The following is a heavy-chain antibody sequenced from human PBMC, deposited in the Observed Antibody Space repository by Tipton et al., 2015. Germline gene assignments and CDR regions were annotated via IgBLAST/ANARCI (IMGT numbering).Heavy chain of an antibody. CDR2: IYYTGRT. J-gene: IGHJ4*02. CDR3: SAAGTSFDH. CDR1: GDSISTYY. D-gene: IGHD6-13*01. Sequence: TLSLTCAVSGDSISTYYWSWIRQPPGKGLEWIGYIYYTGRTNYNPTLKGRVTTSIDTSKNQFYLRLTSVTAADTAVYYCSAAGTSFDHWGQGSLVTVSS. V-gene: IGHV4-59*01.